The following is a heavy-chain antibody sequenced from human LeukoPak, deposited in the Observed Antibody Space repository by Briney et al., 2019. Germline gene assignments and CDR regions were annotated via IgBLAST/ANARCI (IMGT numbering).Heavy chain of an antibody. CDR2: ISSSGSTI. CDR1: GFTFSSYE. Sequence: GGSLSLSCAASGFTFSSYEMHWVRQAPGKGLEWVSYISSSGSTIYYADSVKGRFTISRDNAKNSLYLQMNSLRAEDTAVYYCARDGGWLYYYYYMDVWGKGTTVTVSS. D-gene: IGHD6-19*01. J-gene: IGHJ6*03. CDR3: ARDGGWLYYYYYMDV. V-gene: IGHV3-48*03.